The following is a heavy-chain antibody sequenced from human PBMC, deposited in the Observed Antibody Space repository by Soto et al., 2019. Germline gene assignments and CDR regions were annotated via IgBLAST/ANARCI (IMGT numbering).Heavy chain of an antibody. CDR1: GGSISSGGYF. J-gene: IGHJ6*02. V-gene: IGHV4-31*03. CDR3: AREGAAPYYYYGMDV. CDR2: IYYSGTN. Sequence: QVQLQESGPGLVKPSQTLSLTCTVSGGSISSGGYFWSWIRQHPGKGLEWIGFIYYSGTNYYNPYLKSRVTISVDTSKNQFSLKLSSVTAADTAVYYCAREGAAPYYYYGMDVWGQVTTVTVSS. D-gene: IGHD6-6*01.